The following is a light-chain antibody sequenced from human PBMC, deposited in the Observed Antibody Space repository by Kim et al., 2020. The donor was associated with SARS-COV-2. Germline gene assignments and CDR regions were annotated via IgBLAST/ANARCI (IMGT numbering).Light chain of an antibody. V-gene: IGLV3-1*01. CDR2: QDT. CDR3: QAWDSSTYDV. Sequence: SYELTQPPSLSVSPGQTASITCSGDKLGAKYACWYQQKPGQSPVLVIYQDTKRPSGIPERFSGSNSGNTATLTISGTQAMDEADYYCQAWDSSTYDVFGG. J-gene: IGLJ2*01. CDR1: KLGAKY.